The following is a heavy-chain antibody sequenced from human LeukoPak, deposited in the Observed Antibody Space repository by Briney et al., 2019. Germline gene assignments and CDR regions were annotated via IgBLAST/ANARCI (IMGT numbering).Heavy chain of an antibody. Sequence: SETLSLTCTVSGGSISSYYWSWIRQPPGKGLEWIGNIYTSGSTNYNPSLKSRVTISVDTSKNQFSLKLSSVTAADTAVYYCARSRAMATIAFDIWGQGTMVTVSS. CDR2: IYTSGST. V-gene: IGHV4-4*09. CDR1: GGSISSYY. J-gene: IGHJ3*02. CDR3: ARSRAMATIAFDI. D-gene: IGHD5-24*01.